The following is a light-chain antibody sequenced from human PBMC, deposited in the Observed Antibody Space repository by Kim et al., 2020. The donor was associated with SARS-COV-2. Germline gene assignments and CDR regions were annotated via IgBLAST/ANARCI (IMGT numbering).Light chain of an antibody. CDR1: QSVSSSY. CDR3: QQYGSSTWT. J-gene: IGKJ1*01. Sequence: SPGERATLSCRASQSVSSSYLAWYQQKPGQAPRLLIYGASSRATGIPDRFSGSGCGTDFTLTISRLEPEDFAVYYCQQYGSSTWTFGQGTKVDIK. CDR2: GAS. V-gene: IGKV3-20*01.